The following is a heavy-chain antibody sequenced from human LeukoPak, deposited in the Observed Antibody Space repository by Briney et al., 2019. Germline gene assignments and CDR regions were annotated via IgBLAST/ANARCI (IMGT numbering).Heavy chain of an antibody. J-gene: IGHJ5*02. V-gene: IGHV3-30*04. CDR3: ARAKYSSSSRRFDP. CDR2: ISYDGSNK. CDR1: GFTFSSYA. Sequence: PGGSLRLSCAASGFTFSSYAMHWVRQAPGKGLEWVAVISYDGSNKYYADSVKGRFTISRDNSKNTLYLQMNSLRAEDTAVYYCARAKYSSSSRRFDPWGQGTLVTVSS. D-gene: IGHD6-6*01.